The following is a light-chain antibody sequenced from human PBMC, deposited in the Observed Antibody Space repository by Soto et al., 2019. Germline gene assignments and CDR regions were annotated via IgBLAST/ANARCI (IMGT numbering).Light chain of an antibody. CDR1: QYISNY. J-gene: IGKJ1*01. Sequence: DIQVTEAPPSLSASVGDRVTMTCRTSQYISNYLNWYPHKVGKAPPLLIYSASTLQRGVPSRFSGSASGTEFTLTISSLQPDDYASYYCQSNYILPWTFGQGTKVDIK. CDR3: QSNYILPWT. V-gene: IGKV1-39*01. CDR2: SAS.